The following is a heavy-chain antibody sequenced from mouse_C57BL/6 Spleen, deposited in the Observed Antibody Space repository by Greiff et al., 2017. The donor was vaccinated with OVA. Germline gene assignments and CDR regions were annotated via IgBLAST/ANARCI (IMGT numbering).Heavy chain of an antibody. D-gene: IGHD4-1*01. CDR1: GFTFSDYY. CDR3: ARESLGGGYFDY. V-gene: IGHV5-16*01. Sequence: EVMLVESEGGLVQPGSSMKLSCTASGFTFSDYYMAWVRQVPEKGLEWVANINYDGSSTYYLDSLKSRFIISRDNAKNILYLQMSSLKSEDTATYYCARESLGGGYFDYWGQGTTLTVSS. J-gene: IGHJ2*01. CDR2: INYDGSST.